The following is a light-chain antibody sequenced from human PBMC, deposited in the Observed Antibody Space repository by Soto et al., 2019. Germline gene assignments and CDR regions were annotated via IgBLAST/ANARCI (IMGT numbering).Light chain of an antibody. Sequence: QSALTQPTSVSGSPGQSITISCTGNSNDIGAYNYVSWYQQHPGKAPRLLIHGVRNRPSGISSRFSGSKSGNTASLTISGLQAEDEAAYYCCSFAGSNSWVFGGGTKLTVL. CDR3: CSFAGSNSWV. V-gene: IGLV2-14*01. CDR2: GVR. CDR1: SNDIGAYNY. J-gene: IGLJ3*02.